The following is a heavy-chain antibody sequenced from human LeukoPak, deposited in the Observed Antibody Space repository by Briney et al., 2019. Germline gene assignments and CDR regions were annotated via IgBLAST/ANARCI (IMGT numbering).Heavy chain of an antibody. J-gene: IGHJ6*03. CDR2: ISGSGGST. CDR3: AKSAWLVGYYYYYMDV. Sequence: GGSLRLSCAAPGFTFSSYGMSWVRQAPGKGLEWVSAISGSGGSTYYADSVKGRSTISRDNSKNTLYLQMNSLRAEDTAVYYCAKSAWLVGYYYYYMDVWGKGTTVTVSS. CDR1: GFTFSSYG. D-gene: IGHD6-19*01. V-gene: IGHV3-23*01.